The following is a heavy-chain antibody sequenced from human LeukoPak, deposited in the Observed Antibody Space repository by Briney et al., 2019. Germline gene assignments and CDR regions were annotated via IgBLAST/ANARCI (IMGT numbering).Heavy chain of an antibody. J-gene: IGHJ6*02. CDR1: GGSISSGGYS. V-gene: IGHV4-30-2*01. D-gene: IGHD2-2*01. CDR2: IYHSGST. CDR3: AISSSTTDYYGMDV. Sequence: SETLSLTCAVSGGSISSGGYSWSWIRQPPGKGLEWIGYIYHSGSTYYNPSLKSRVTISVDRSKNQFSLKLSSVTAADTAVYYCAISSSTTDYYGMDVWGQGTTVTVSS.